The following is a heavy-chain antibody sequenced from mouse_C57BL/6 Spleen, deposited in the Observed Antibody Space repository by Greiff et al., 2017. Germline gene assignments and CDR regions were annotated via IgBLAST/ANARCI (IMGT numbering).Heavy chain of an antibody. CDR1: GFTFSSYT. J-gene: IGHJ1*03. Sequence: DVKLVESGGGLVKPGGSLKLSCAASGFTFSSYTMSWVRQTPEKRLEWVATISGGGGNTYYPDSVKGRFTISRDNAKNTLYLQMSSLRSEDTALYYCARLESLWYFYVWGTGTTVTVSS. V-gene: IGHV5-9*01. CDR2: ISGGGGNT. CDR3: ARLESLWYFYV.